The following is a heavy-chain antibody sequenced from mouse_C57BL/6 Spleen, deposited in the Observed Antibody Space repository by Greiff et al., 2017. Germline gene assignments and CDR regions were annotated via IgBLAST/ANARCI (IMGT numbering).Heavy chain of an antibody. CDR1: GYTFTSYW. D-gene: IGHD1-1*01. V-gene: IGHV1-53*01. CDR3: ARYYGSSPYYFDY. CDR2: INPSNGGT. Sequence: QVQLQQPGTELVKPGASVKLSCKASGYTFTSYWMHWVKQRPGQGLEWIGNINPSNGGTNYNEKFQSKATLTVDKSSSTAYMQLSRLTSEASAVYYCARYYGSSPYYFDYWGQGTTLTVSS. J-gene: IGHJ2*01.